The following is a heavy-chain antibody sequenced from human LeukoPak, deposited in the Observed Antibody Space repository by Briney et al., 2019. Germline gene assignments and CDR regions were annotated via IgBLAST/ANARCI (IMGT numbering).Heavy chain of an antibody. CDR3: ARGKSSGSYFAFDI. CDR1: GGSISSYY. Sequence: PSETLSLTCTVSGGSISSYYWSWIRQPAGKGLEWIGRIYTSGSTNYNPSPKSRVTMSVDTSKNQFSLKLSSVTAADTAVYYCARGKSSGSYFAFDIWGQGTMVTVSS. D-gene: IGHD3-10*01. J-gene: IGHJ3*02. CDR2: IYTSGST. V-gene: IGHV4-4*07.